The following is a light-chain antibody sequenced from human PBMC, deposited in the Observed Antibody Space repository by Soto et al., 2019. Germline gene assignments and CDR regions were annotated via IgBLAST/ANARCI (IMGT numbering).Light chain of an antibody. CDR1: SGSIASNY. Sequence: NFMLTQPHSVSASPGKTVSISCTRSSGSIASNYVQWYQQRPGSAPTTVIYEDNQRPSGVPDRFSGSIDSSSNSASLTFSGLKTEDEADYYCQSYDSTNRDVVFGGGTKLTVL. CDR3: QSYDSTNRDVV. J-gene: IGLJ2*01. V-gene: IGLV6-57*04. CDR2: EDN.